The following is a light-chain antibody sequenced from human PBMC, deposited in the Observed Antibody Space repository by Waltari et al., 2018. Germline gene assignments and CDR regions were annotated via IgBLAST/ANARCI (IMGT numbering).Light chain of an antibody. Sequence: EIMLTQSPGTLSLSPGERATLSCRASQNINKYLAWYQHKPGQAPRLLIYDASSRATGIPDRCSGSGSGTDFSLTISRLEPEDFAVYYCQKYGSLPATFGQGTKVEIK. J-gene: IGKJ1*01. V-gene: IGKV3-20*01. CDR1: QNINKY. CDR3: QKYGSLPAT. CDR2: DAS.